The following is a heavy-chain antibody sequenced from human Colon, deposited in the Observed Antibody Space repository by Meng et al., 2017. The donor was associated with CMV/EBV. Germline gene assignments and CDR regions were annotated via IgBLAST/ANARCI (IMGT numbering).Heavy chain of an antibody. CDR3: AGVAAHYYFGMHV. V-gene: IGHV3-48*03. J-gene: IGHJ6*02. Sequence: GESLMISCAASGFTFSSYEMNWVRQAPGKGLGWVSYISSSGSTIYYADSVKGRFTISRDNAKNSLYLQMTSLRAEDTAVYYCAGVAAHYYFGMHVWGQGPTVTVSS. CDR1: GFTFSSYE. D-gene: IGHD6-13*01. CDR2: ISSSGSTI.